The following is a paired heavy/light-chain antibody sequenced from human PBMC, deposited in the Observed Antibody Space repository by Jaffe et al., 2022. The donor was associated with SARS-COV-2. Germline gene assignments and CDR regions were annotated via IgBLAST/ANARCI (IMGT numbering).Heavy chain of an antibody. CDR3: AKFYDSSPHLYYYYGMDV. V-gene: IGHV3-23*01. J-gene: IGHJ6*02. CDR1: GFTFSSYA. D-gene: IGHD3-22*01. Sequence: EVQLLESGGGLVQPGGSLRLSCAASGFTFSSYAMSWVRQAPGKGLEWVSAISGSGGSTYYADSVKGRFTISRDNSKNTLYLQMNSLRAEDTAVYYCAKFYDSSPHLYYYYGMDVWGQGTTVTVSS. CDR2: ISGSGGST.
Light chain of an antibody. J-gene: IGLJ3*02. Sequence: NFMLTQPHSVSESPGKTVTISCTRSSGSIASNYVQWYQQRPGSSPTTVIYEDNQRPSGVPDRFSGSIDSSSNSASLTISGLKTEDEADYYCQSYDSSNHWVFGGGTKLTVL. CDR1: SGSIASNY. V-gene: IGLV6-57*01. CDR3: QSYDSSNHWV. CDR2: EDN.